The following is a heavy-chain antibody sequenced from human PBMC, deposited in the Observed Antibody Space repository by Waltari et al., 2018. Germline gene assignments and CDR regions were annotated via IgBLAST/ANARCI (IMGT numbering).Heavy chain of an antibody. CDR1: GFKFSSYA. CDR2: ISGSGDST. J-gene: IGHJ4*02. Sequence: EVQLLESGGGLVQPGGSLRLSCAASGFKFSSYAMSWVRQVPGKGLEWVSGISGSGDSTYYADFMKGRFSISRDNSENTLYLQMNSLRAEDTAVYYCAKDGWTVGATSYFDYWGQGTLVTVSS. D-gene: IGHD1-26*01. CDR3: AKDGWTVGATSYFDY. V-gene: IGHV3-23*01.